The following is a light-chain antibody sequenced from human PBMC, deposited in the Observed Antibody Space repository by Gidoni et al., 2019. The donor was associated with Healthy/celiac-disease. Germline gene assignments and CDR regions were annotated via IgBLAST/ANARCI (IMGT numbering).Light chain of an antibody. Sequence: EIVLSQSPATLSLSPGERATLSCRASQSVSSYLAWYQQKPGQAPRSLIYDASNRATGIPARLSGSGSGTEFTLTISSLETEEFAVYYCQQRSNPLTFXGXTKVEIK. V-gene: IGKV3-11*01. CDR3: QQRSNPLT. J-gene: IGKJ4*01. CDR1: QSVSSY. CDR2: DAS.